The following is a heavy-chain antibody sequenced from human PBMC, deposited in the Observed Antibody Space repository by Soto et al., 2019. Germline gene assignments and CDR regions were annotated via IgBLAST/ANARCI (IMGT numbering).Heavy chain of an antibody. CDR2: IYDGGTT. CDR3: ARGPSGDKVDY. CDR1: GGSISSAAYC. V-gene: IGHV4-30-4*01. D-gene: IGHD7-27*01. J-gene: IGHJ4*02. Sequence: QVQLQESGPRLVSPSQTLSLTCTVSGGSISSAAYCWSWIRQSPDKGLEWIGHIYDGGTTYSSPSLKGRVTISPDTSETQFSLKLNSVSAADTAVYYCARGPSGDKVDYWGQGIQVTVSS.